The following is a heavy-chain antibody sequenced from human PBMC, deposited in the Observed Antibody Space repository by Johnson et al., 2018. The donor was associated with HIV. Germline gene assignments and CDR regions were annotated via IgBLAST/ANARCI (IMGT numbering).Heavy chain of an antibody. D-gene: IGHD2-15*01. V-gene: IGHV3-23*04. J-gene: IGHJ3*02. CDR1: GFTFSSYA. CDR2: ISGSGGST. CDR3: ARDHLRRSHAFDI. Sequence: EVQLVESGGGVVQPGRSLRLSCAASGFTFSSYAMHWVRQAPGKGLEWVSAISGSGGSTYYADSVKGRFTISRDNSKNTLYLQMNSLRAEDTAVYYCARDHLRRSHAFDIWGQGTMVTVSS.